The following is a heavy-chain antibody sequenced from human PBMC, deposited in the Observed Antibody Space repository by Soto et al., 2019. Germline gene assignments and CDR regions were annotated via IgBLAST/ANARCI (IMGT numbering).Heavy chain of an antibody. CDR1: CGSFSSAYW. CDR3: ARGVGVTTMWYAGGFDS. D-gene: IGHD1-26*01. CDR2: IYDSGNR. V-gene: IGHV4-4*02. Sequence: QVQLQESGPGLVKPSGTLSLTCAVSCGSFSSAYWWSWVRQHPGKGLEWIGEIYDSGNRNYNPSLKSRVTISVDKSKNQFSLKLSAVTAADTAIYYCARGVGVTTMWYAGGFDSWGQGTLVTVSS. J-gene: IGHJ4*02.